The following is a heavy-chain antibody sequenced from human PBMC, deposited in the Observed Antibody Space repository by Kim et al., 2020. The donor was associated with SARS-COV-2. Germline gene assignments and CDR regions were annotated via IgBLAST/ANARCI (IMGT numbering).Heavy chain of an antibody. J-gene: IGHJ6*02. CDR2: INPNSGGT. D-gene: IGHD6-19*01. CDR3: ARDRLPVAGTSKEGGMDV. Sequence: ASVKVSCKASGYTFTGYYMHWVRQAPGQGLEWMGWINPNSGGTNYAQKFQGRVTMTRDTSISTAYMELSRLRSDDTAVYYCARDRLPVAGTSKEGGMDVWGQGTTVTVSS. V-gene: IGHV1-2*02. CDR1: GYTFTGYY.